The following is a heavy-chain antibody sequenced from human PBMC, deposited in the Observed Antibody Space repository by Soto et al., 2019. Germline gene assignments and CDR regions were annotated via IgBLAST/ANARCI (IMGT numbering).Heavy chain of an antibody. CDR2: ISYDGSNK. CDR3: ARGNSSGWPHFDY. D-gene: IGHD6-19*01. Sequence: GGSLRLSCAASGFSFSSYAIHWVRQAPGKGLEWVAVISYDGSNKYYADSVKGRFTISRDNSKNTLYLQMNSLRAEDTAVYYCARGNSSGWPHFDYWGQGTLVTVSS. J-gene: IGHJ4*02. CDR1: GFSFSSYA. V-gene: IGHV3-30-3*01.